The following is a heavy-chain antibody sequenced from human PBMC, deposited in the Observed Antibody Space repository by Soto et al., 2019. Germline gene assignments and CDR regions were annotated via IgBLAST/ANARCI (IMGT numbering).Heavy chain of an antibody. J-gene: IGHJ3*01. V-gene: IGHV1-46*03. Sequence: QVQLVQSGAEVKKPGTSLNISCKTSGYPFTKFYIHWVRQAPGQGLEWMGIVNPSGRATGFSHKFKDRGTTTSDTSTGTVYMDLSGLKFDDTAVYYCAREAGDSEAFDVWGQGTVVSVSS. CDR1: GYPFTKFY. CDR2: VNPSGRAT. CDR3: AREAGDSEAFDV.